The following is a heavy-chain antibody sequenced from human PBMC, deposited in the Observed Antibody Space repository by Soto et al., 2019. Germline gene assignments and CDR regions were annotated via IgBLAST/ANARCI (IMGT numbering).Heavy chain of an antibody. J-gene: IGHJ6*02. Sequence: QVQLVQSGAEVKKPGYSVKVSCKASGGTFSSYAISWVRQAPGQGLEWMGGIIPIFGTANYAQKFQDRVTITADESTSTAYMELSSLRSEDTAVYYCARGGVMVTDYYYYYGMDVWGQGTTVTVSS. V-gene: IGHV1-69*01. D-gene: IGHD5-18*01. CDR2: IIPIFGTA. CDR3: ARGGVMVTDYYYYYGMDV. CDR1: GGTFSSYA.